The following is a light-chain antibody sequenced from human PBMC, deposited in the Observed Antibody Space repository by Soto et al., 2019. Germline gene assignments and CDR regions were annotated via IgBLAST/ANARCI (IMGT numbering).Light chain of an antibody. CDR1: QGINRW. V-gene: IGKV1D-12*01. J-gene: IGKJ5*01. CDR2: AAS. CDR3: QQANSFPSIT. Sequence: DIQMTQSPSSVSASVGDRITITCRASQGINRWLTWYQQKPGQAPKLLIYAASTLQTGVPSRFSCSGSGTDFTLTISSLQPEDFATYYCQQANSFPSITFGQGTRLEIK.